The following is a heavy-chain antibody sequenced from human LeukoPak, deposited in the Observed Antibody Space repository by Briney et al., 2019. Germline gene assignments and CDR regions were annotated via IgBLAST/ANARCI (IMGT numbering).Heavy chain of an antibody. V-gene: IGHV4-39*07. D-gene: IGHD3-10*01. CDR2: IYYSGST. CDR1: GGSISSSSYY. CDR3: ASRSSGGYYGSGSRNYYMDV. Sequence: SETLSLTCTVSGGSISSSSYYWGWIRQPPGKGLEWIGSIYYSGSTNYNPSLKSRVTISVDTSKNQFSLKLSSVTAADTAVYYCASRSSGGYYGSGSRNYYMDVWGKGTTVTVSS. J-gene: IGHJ6*03.